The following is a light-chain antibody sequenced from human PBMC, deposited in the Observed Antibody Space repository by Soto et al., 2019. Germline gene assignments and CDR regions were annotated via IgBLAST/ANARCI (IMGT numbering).Light chain of an antibody. CDR2: STN. CDR3: CSYAGRYTYV. Sequence: QTVVTQEPSFSVSPGGTVTLTCDLSSGSVSTSHYPSWYQQTPGQAPRTLIYSTNSRSSGVPDRFSGSKSDNTASLTISGLQAEDEADYYCCSYAGRYTYVFGTGTKVTVL. J-gene: IGLJ1*01. V-gene: IGLV8-61*01. CDR1: SGSVSTSHY.